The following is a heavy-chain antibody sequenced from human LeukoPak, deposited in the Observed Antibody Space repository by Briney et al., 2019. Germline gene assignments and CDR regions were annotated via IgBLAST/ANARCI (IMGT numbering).Heavy chain of an antibody. CDR3: LRDLNWSLDQ. D-gene: IGHD1-20*01. CDR1: GFTFSNYM. V-gene: IGHV3-74*01. J-gene: IGHJ4*02. CDR2: IKSDGITI. Sequence: GGSLRLSCAASGFTFSNYMMHWVRQAPGKGLVWVSRIKSDGITITYADSVKGRFTISRDNAKNTLYLLMNSLRAEDTAVYYCLRDLNWSLDQWGQGTLVTVSS.